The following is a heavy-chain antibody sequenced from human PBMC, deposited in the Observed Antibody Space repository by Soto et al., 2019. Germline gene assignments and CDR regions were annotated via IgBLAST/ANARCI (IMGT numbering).Heavy chain of an antibody. J-gene: IGHJ4*02. D-gene: IGHD6-19*01. CDR3: ARDSRVDSSGWTFDY. CDR2: ISYDGSNK. Sequence: QVQLVESGGGVVQPGRSLRLSCAASGFTFSSYAMHWVRQAPGKGLEWVAVISYDGSNKYYADSVKGRFTISRDNSKNTVYLQMNSLRAEDTAVYYCARDSRVDSSGWTFDYWGQGTLVTVSS. CDR1: GFTFSSYA. V-gene: IGHV3-30-3*01.